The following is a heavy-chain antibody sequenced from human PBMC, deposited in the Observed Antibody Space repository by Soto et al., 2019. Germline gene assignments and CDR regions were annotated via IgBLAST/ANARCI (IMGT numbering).Heavy chain of an antibody. CDR3: ARVGVGYLYSSSSGYYYYGMDV. D-gene: IGHD6-6*01. CDR2: INHSGST. V-gene: IGHV4-34*01. J-gene: IGHJ6*02. CDR1: GGSFSGYY. Sequence: SETLSLTCSVYGGSFSGYYWSWIRQPPGKGLEWIGEINHSGSTNYNPSLKSRVTISVDTSKNQFSLKLSSVTAADTAVYYCARVGVGYLYSSSSGYYYYGMDVWGQGTTVTVSS.